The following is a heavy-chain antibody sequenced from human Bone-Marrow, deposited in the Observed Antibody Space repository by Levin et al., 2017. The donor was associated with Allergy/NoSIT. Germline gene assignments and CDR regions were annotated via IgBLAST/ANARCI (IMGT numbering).Heavy chain of an antibody. J-gene: IGHJ6*02. CDR1: GFNFGDYA. CDR2: IRSKTYGGTT. Sequence: GESLKISCTASGFNFGDYAMSWFRQAPGKGLEWVGFIRSKTYGGTTDYAASVKGRFTISRDDSKSIAYLQMNSLKTEDTAVYYCTRYIDYDFWSAAGYYYYYGMDVWGQGTTVTVPS. D-gene: IGHD3-3*01. CDR3: TRYIDYDFWSAAGYYYYYGMDV. V-gene: IGHV3-49*03.